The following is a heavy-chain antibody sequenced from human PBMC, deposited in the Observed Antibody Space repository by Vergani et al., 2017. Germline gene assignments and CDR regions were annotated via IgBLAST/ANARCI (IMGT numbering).Heavy chain of an antibody. CDR3: ARAAGWSGYYRNWFDP. D-gene: IGHD3-3*01. Sequence: QVQLPESGPGLVKPSETLSLTCTVSGGSISSYYWSWIRQPPGKGLEWIGYIYYSGSTNYNPSLKSRGTISVDTSKNQFSLKRSSVTAADTAVYYCARAAGWSGYYRNWFDPWGQGTLVTVSS. CDR1: GGSISSYY. J-gene: IGHJ5*02. CDR2: IYYSGST. V-gene: IGHV4-59*01.